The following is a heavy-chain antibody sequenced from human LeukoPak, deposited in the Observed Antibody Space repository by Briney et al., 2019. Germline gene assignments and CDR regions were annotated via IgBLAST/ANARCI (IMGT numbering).Heavy chain of an antibody. CDR3: ARMLVVVAATTSRSYYYYGMDV. CDR2: IKQDGSEK. V-gene: IGHV3-7*03. Sequence: PGGSLRLSCAASGITFSSFAMSWVRQAPGKGLEWVANIKQDGSEKYYVDSVKGRFTISRDNAKNSLYLQMNSLRAEDTAVYYCARMLVVVAATTSRSYYYYGMDVWGQGTTVTVSS. J-gene: IGHJ6*02. D-gene: IGHD2-15*01. CDR1: GITFSSFA.